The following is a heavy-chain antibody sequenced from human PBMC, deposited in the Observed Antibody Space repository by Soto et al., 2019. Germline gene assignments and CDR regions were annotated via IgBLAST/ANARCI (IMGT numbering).Heavy chain of an antibody. D-gene: IGHD3-10*01. V-gene: IGHV3-74*01. CDR1: EFTFSNYW. CDR2: INDDGSTT. CDR3: ARGGLRAYWFDP. Sequence: EVQLVESGGGLVQPGGSLRLSCAASEFTFSNYWMHWVRQAPGKGLVWVSRINDDGSTTNYADSVKGRFAISRDNAQGTVFLEMNGLGAGDTAVDYWARGGLRAYWFDPWGQGTLVTVSA. J-gene: IGHJ5*02.